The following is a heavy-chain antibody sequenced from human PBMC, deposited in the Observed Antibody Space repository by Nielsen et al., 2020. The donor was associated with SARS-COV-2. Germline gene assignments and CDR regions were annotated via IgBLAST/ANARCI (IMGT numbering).Heavy chain of an antibody. CDR1: GFMFTTYW. J-gene: IGHJ6*02. CDR2: TNPDGSEN. CDR3: ARDYGDFRDYYYGMDV. V-gene: IGHV3-7*05. D-gene: IGHD4-17*01. Sequence: GESLKISCAASGFMFTTYWMNWVRQGPGKGLEWVATTNPDGSENYYVEAVKGRFTISRDNARSALYLQMNSLRGEDSAIYYCARDYGDFRDYYYGMDVWGQGTTVTVSS.